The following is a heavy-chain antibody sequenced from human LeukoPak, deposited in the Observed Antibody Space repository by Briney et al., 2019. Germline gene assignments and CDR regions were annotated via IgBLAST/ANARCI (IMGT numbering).Heavy chain of an antibody. J-gene: IGHJ4*02. CDR3: AVAAAGVPEGGY. V-gene: IGHV1-2*02. Sequence: ASVKVSCKASGYTFTGYYMHWVRQAPGQGLEWMGWINPNSGGTNYAQKFQGRVTMTRDTSISTAYMELSRLRSGDTAVYYCAVAAAGVPEGGYWGQGTLVTVSS. CDR1: GYTFTGYY. D-gene: IGHD6-13*01. CDR2: INPNSGGT.